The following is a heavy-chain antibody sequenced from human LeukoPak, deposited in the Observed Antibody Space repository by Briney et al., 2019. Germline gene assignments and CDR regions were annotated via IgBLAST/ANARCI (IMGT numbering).Heavy chain of an antibody. Sequence: ASVKVSCKASGYTFSGHYMHWVRQAPGQGLEWMGWINPNSGGTTYAQKFQGRVTMTRDTSISTAYMELTRLRPDDTAVYYCASAFATVKNYYYYMDVWGKGTTVTVSS. D-gene: IGHD4-11*01. J-gene: IGHJ6*03. CDR3: ASAFATVKNYYYYMDV. V-gene: IGHV1-2*02. CDR2: INPNSGGT. CDR1: GYTFSGHY.